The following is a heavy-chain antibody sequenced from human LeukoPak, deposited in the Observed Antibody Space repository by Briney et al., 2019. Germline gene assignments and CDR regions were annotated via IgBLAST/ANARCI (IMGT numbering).Heavy chain of an antibody. CDR2: IWYDGSNK. D-gene: IGHD4-17*01. Sequence: GRSLRLSCAASGFTFSSYGMHWVRQAPGKGLEWVAVIWYDGSNKYYADSVKGRFTISRDNSKNTLYLQMNSLRAEDTAVYYCARYVITVTNFDYWGQGTLVTVSS. CDR3: ARYVITVTNFDY. J-gene: IGHJ4*02. CDR1: GFTFSSYG. V-gene: IGHV3-33*01.